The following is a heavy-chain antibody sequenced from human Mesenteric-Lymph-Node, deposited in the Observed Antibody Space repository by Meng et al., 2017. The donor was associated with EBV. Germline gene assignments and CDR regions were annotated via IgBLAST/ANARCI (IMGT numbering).Heavy chain of an antibody. J-gene: IGHJ3*02. D-gene: IGHD1-14*01. Sequence: QVQLVQSGSELKKPGASVKFSCKASGYTFTTYPINWLRQAPGQGLEWMGWINTNTGNPTYAQGFTGRFVFSLDTSVTTAFLQISSLKAEDTAVYYCARGTGGAFDIWGQGTVVTVSS. V-gene: IGHV7-4-1*02. CDR2: INTNTGNP. CDR3: ARGTGGAFDI. CDR1: GYTFTTYP.